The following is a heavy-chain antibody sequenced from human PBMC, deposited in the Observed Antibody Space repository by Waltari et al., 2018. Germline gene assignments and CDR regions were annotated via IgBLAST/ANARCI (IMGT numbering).Heavy chain of an antibody. CDR2: IYSGGGI. J-gene: IGHJ4*02. V-gene: IGHV3-66*01. Sequence: EVSLVESGGGLVQPGGSLRLSCEDSTFSIINKSLTWVRQAPGKGLEWVSIIYSGGGIHYADSVKGRFTISRDNSKNTVYLQMNSLRADDTAVYFCAGGTDGLNFPSYFDYWGQGTLVTVSS. CDR3: AGGTDGLNFPSYFDY. CDR1: TFSIINKS.